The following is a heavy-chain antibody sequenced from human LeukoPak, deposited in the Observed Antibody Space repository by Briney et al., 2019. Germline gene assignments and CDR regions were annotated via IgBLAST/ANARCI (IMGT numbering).Heavy chain of an antibody. Sequence: SGGSLRLSCAASGFTVSSYYMSWVRQAPGKGLEWVSLIYSGGSTYYADSVKGRFTISRDNSKNTLYLQMNSLRAEDTAVYYCARGAYCGGDCPLPNSLYWGRGTLVTVSS. V-gene: IGHV3-53*01. CDR3: ARGAYCGGDCPLPNSLY. J-gene: IGHJ4*02. CDR2: IYSGGST. D-gene: IGHD2-21*01. CDR1: GFTVSSYY.